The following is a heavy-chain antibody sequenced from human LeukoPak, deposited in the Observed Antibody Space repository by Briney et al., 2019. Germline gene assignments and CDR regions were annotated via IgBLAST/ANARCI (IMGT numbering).Heavy chain of an antibody. D-gene: IGHD6-13*01. V-gene: IGHV3-30*02. CDR3: ARRNSGYSSSWYFNDY. CDR2: IRYDGSNK. J-gene: IGHJ4*02. CDR1: GFTFSSYG. Sequence: PGGSLRLSCAASGFTFSSYGMHWVRQAPGKGLEWVAFIRYDGSNKYYADSVKGRFTISRDNSKNTLYLQMNSLRAEDTAVYYCARRNSGYSSSWYFNDYWGQGTLVTVSS.